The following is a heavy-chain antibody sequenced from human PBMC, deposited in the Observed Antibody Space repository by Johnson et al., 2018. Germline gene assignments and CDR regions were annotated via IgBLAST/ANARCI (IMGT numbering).Heavy chain of an antibody. D-gene: IGHD3-22*01. V-gene: IGHV3-30*03. CDR2: ISYDGSNK. CDR3: ARDGGYYYDRSGYYLAEYFQH. Sequence: QVQLVESGGGVVQPGRSLRLSCAASGFTFSSYGMHWVRQAPGKGLEWVAVISYDGSNKYYADSVKGRFTISRDNSKNTLYLQMNSRGAEDTAVYYCARDGGYYYDRSGYYLAEYFQHWGQGTLVTVSS. CDR1: GFTFSSYG. J-gene: IGHJ1*01.